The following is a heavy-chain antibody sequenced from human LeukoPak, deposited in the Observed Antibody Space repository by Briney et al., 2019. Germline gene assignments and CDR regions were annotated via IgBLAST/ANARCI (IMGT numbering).Heavy chain of an antibody. J-gene: IGHJ4*02. D-gene: IGHD1-26*01. V-gene: IGHV6-1*01. Sequence: SQTLSLTCAISGDSVSSNSAAWNWIRQSPSRGLEWLGRTYYRAKWYNDYAVSVKSRIIINPDTSKNQFSLQLSSVTPEDTAVYYCARGADEWELPYFDYWGQGTLVTVSS. CDR3: ARGADEWELPYFDY. CDR1: GDSVSSNSAA. CDR2: TYYRAKWYN.